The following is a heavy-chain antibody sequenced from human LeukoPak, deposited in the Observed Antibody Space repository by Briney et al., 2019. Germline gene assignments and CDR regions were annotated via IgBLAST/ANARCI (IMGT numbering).Heavy chain of an antibody. CDR2: IYYSGST. Sequence: SETLSLTCSVSGGSISSHYWSWIRQPPGKGLEWIGYIYYSGSTNFNPSLKSRVTISIDTSKNHFSLKLNSVTAADTAVYYCAREGMVTTRTQDYYYYMDVWGKGTTVTVSS. V-gene: IGHV4-59*11. CDR1: GGSISSHY. J-gene: IGHJ6*03. CDR3: AREGMVTTRTQDYYYYMDV. D-gene: IGHD4-17*01.